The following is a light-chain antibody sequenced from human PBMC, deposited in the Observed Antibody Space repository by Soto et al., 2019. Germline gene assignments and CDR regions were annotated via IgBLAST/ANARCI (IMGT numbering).Light chain of an antibody. V-gene: IGKV1-5*03. CDR1: QSISSW. Sequence: DIQMTQSPSTLSASVGDRVTITCRASQSISSWLAWYQQKPGKAPKLLIYKASSLESGVPSRFSGSESGTEFTLTISSLQPDDVATYYCQQYNSYPLTFGGGTKVEIK. CDR2: KAS. J-gene: IGKJ4*01. CDR3: QQYNSYPLT.